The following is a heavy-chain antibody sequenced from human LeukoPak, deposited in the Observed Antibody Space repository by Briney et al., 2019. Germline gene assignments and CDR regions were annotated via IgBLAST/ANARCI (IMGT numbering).Heavy chain of an antibody. CDR1: GYSFTSYW. V-gene: IGHV5-51*01. Sequence: GESLKISCKGSGYSFTSYWIGCGRQMPGKGLEWMGISYPGDSDTRYSPSFQGPVTISADKSISTAYLQWSSLKASDTAMYYCARQDSGSVVVPAASYGMDVWGQGTMVTVSS. J-gene: IGHJ6*02. D-gene: IGHD2-2*01. CDR2: SYPGDSDT. CDR3: ARQDSGSVVVPAASYGMDV.